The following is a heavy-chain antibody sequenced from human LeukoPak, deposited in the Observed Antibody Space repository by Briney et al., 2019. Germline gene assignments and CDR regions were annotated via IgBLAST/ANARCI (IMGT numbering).Heavy chain of an antibody. CDR2: ISAYNGST. Sequence: GASVKVSCKASGYTFTSYGISWVRQAPGQGLEWMGWISAYNGSTNYAQNLQGRVTMTTDTSTTTAYMELRSLRSDDTAVYYCARAAVYYGSGSKYWGQGTLVTVSS. J-gene: IGHJ4*02. D-gene: IGHD3-10*01. V-gene: IGHV1-18*01. CDR3: ARAAVYYGSGSKY. CDR1: GYTFTSYG.